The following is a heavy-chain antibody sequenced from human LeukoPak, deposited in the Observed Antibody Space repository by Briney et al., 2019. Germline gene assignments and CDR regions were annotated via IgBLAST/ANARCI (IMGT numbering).Heavy chain of an antibody. CDR3: ASGYSSGWSHSSWPYYYYGMDV. D-gene: IGHD6-19*01. Sequence: PPGGSLRLSCAASGFTFSSYGMPWVRQAPGKGLEWVAVISYDGSNKYYADSVKGRFTISRDNSKNTLYLQMNSLRAEDTAVYYCASGYSSGWSHSSWPYYYYGMDVWGQGTTVTVSS. CDR1: GFTFSSYG. V-gene: IGHV3-30*03. CDR2: ISYDGSNK. J-gene: IGHJ6*02.